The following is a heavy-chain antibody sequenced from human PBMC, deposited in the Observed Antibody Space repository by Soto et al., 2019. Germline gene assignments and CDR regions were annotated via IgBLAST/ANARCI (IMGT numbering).Heavy chain of an antibody. Sequence: KPSETLSLTCAVYGGSFSGYYWSWIRQPPGKGLEWIGEINHSGSTNSNPSLKSRVTISVDTSKNQFSLKLSSVTAADRAVYHCARGVPMIVEAQRDAPDKYYFDSWGQGTQVTVYS. CDR3: ARGVPMIVEAQRDAPDKYYFDS. CDR1: GGSFSGYY. D-gene: IGHD3-22*01. J-gene: IGHJ4*02. CDR2: INHSGST. V-gene: IGHV4-34*01.